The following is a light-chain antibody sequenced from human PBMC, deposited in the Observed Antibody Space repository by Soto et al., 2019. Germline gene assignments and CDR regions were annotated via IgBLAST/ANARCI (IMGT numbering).Light chain of an antibody. CDR1: SSDVGNYNL. V-gene: IGLV2-14*02. J-gene: IGLJ2*01. CDR2: EGS. CDR3: SSFEASNNLL. Sequence: QSVLTQPASVSGSPGQSITISCTGSSSDVGNYNLVSWYQHHPGNAPYLLIYEGSKRPSGVPDRFSGSKSGNTASLTVSGLQVEDEADYYCSSFEASNNLLFGGGTKVTVL.